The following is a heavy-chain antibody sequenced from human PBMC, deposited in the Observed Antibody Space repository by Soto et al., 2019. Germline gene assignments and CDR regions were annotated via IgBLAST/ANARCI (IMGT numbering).Heavy chain of an antibody. CDR1: GASISSYY. J-gene: IGHJ5*02. Sequence: SETLSLTCTVSGASISSYYCSWIRQPPGKGLEWIGYIYNSGNTNYNPSLKSRVTISVDTSKNQFSLKLSSVTAADTAVYYCAGTLGSPAACWFDPWGQGTLVTVSS. D-gene: IGHD2-2*01. V-gene: IGHV4-59*01. CDR3: AGTLGSPAACWFDP. CDR2: IYNSGNT.